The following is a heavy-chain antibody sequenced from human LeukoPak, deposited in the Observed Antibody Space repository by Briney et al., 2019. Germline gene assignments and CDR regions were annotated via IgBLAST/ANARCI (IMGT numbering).Heavy chain of an antibody. CDR1: GFTFSSYG. CDR2: IWYDGSNK. V-gene: IGHV3-33*01. Sequence: PGGSLRLSCAASGFTFSSYGMHWVRQAPGKGLEWVAVIWYDGSNKYYADSVKGRFTISRDNSKNTLYLQMNSLRAEDTAVYYCAREGGLVLWFGKYNWFDPWGQGTLVTVSS. CDR3: AREGGLVLWFGKYNWFDP. D-gene: IGHD3-10*01. J-gene: IGHJ5*02.